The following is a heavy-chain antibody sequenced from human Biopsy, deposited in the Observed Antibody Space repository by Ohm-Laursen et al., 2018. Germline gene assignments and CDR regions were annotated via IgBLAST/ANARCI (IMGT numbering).Heavy chain of an antibody. V-gene: IGHV4-4*07. CDR1: GASMTGYF. D-gene: IGHD3-3*01. Sequence: SDTLSLTCTVSGASMTGYFWTWVRQPAGTGLEWIGHIYTIGDTTYNPSLESRVTMSLDTSKNQFSLKMTSLTAADTAVYFCAREDEGLLRALDLWGQGTMVTVSS. J-gene: IGHJ3*01. CDR3: AREDEGLLRALDL. CDR2: IYTIGDT.